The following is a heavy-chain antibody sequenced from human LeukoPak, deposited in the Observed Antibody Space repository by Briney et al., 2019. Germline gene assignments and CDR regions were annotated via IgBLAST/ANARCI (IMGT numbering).Heavy chain of an antibody. D-gene: IGHD6-13*01. J-gene: IGHJ4*02. V-gene: IGHV1-8*01. Sequence: ASVKLSCKASGYTFTSYDINWVRQATGQGLEWMGWMNTNSGNTGYAQKFQGRVTMTKNTSIGTAYMQLSSLRSEDTAVYYCESQGGAATQGGAAAGTKYFDCWGQGTLVTVSS. CDR3: ESQGGAATQGGAAAGTKYFDC. CDR2: MNTNSGNT. CDR1: GYTFTSYD.